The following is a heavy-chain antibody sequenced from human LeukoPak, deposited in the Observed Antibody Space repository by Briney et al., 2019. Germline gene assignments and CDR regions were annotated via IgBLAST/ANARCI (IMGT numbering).Heavy chain of an antibody. CDR3: ARAVDYAGFDY. CDR2: INPNSGGT. Sequence: ASVKVSCKASGYTFTGYYMHWVRQAPGQGLEWMGWINPNSGGTNYAQKFQGRVTMTRDTAISTAYMELSRLRSDDTALYYCARAVDYAGFDYGGQGTLVTVSA. J-gene: IGHJ4*02. V-gene: IGHV1-2*02. CDR1: GYTFTGYY. D-gene: IGHD4-17*01.